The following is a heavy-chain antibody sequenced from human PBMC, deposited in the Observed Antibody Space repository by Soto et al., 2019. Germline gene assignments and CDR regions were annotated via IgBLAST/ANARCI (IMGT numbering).Heavy chain of an antibody. CDR2: IYYSGST. D-gene: IGHD5-12*01. CDR3: ARGVVATISRVSWFDP. Sequence: LSLPCTVSGGSLSSYYWSWIRQPPGKGLEWIGYIYYSGSTNYNPSLKSRVTISVDTSKNQFSLKLSSVTAADTAVYYCARGVVATISRVSWFDPWGQGTLVTVSS. J-gene: IGHJ5*02. CDR1: GGSLSSYY. V-gene: IGHV4-59*01.